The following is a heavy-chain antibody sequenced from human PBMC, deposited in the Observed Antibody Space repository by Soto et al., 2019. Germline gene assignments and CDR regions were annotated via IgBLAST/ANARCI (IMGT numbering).Heavy chain of an antibody. CDR3: ARFYGNAFDV. Sequence: AENLSLTCYVSGLSITTSSYKWDWIRQPPGKGLEWIGTIYYDGSTSYNPSLKSQVTISVDTSKNHFALKVNSVTAADTAVYYCARFYGNAFDVWGRGKVVTVSS. D-gene: IGHD3-10*01. J-gene: IGHJ3*01. CDR1: GLSITTSSYK. V-gene: IGHV4-39*02. CDR2: IYYDGST.